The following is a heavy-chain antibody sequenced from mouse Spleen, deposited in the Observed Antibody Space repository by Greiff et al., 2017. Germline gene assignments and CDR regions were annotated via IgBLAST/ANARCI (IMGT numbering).Heavy chain of an antibody. D-gene: IGHD1-1*01. Sequence: QVQLQQPGAELVRPGSSVKLSCKASGYTFTSYWMHWVKQRPIQGLEWIGNIDPSDSETHYNQKFKDKATLTVDKSSSTAYMQLSSLTSEDSAVYYCAREPLRGGYFDYWGQGTTLTVSS. CDR1: GYTFTSYW. V-gene: IGHV1-52*01. CDR2: IDPSDSET. CDR3: AREPLRGGYFDY. J-gene: IGHJ2*01.